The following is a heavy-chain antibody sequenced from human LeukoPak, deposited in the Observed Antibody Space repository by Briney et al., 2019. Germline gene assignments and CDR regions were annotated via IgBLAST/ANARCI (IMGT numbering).Heavy chain of an antibody. V-gene: IGHV3-15*01. CDR3: VTLHIVLVPAARPEGIFDV. CDR1: GFTFNNAW. D-gene: IGHD2-2*01. J-gene: IGHJ3*01. Sequence: PGGSLRLSCAASGFTFNNAWMSWVRQAPGKGLEWVGRIKRKSDGGTTDYAAPVKGRFTISRDDSKNTLYLQINSLKTEDTAVYYCVTLHIVLVPAARPEGIFDVWGQGTMATVSS. CDR2: IKRKSDGGTT.